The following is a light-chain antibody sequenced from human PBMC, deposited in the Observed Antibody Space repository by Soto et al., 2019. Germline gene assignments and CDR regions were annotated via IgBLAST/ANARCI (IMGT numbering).Light chain of an antibody. CDR3: AAWDDSLNGYV. CDR2: SNT. Sequence: QSVLTQPPSASGTPGQRVTISCSGSSSNIGSNTVNWYQQLPGTAPKLLIYSNTQRTSGVPDRCSGSKAGTSASLAISGLQSEDEADYYCAAWDDSLNGYVFGTGTKLTVL. CDR1: SSNIGSNT. V-gene: IGLV1-44*01. J-gene: IGLJ1*01.